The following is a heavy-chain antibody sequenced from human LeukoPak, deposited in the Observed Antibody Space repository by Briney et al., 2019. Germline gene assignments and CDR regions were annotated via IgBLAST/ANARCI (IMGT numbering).Heavy chain of an antibody. V-gene: IGHV3-23*01. D-gene: IGHD3-22*01. CDR2: ISGSGDNT. CDR1: GFTFSSYG. J-gene: IGHJ4*02. CDR3: AKGPFFYYDASGYNYFDF. Sequence: GGSLRLSCAASGFTFSSYGMSWVRQAPGKGLEWVSAISGSGDNTYYADSVKGRFTVSRDNSKETLYLQMNSLRAEDTAVYYCAKGPFFYYDASGYNYFDFWGQGTLVTVSS.